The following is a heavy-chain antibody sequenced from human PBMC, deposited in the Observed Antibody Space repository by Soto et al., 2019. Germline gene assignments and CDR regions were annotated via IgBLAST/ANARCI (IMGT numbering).Heavy chain of an antibody. CDR2: INHSGST. Sequence: QVQLQQWGAGLLKPSETLSLTCAVYGGSFSGYYWSWIRQPPGKGLEWIGEINHSGSTNYNPSLTRRVTMAVDTSRDQCSLKLSSVTAADTAVYYGARGGRVVGATPLLDYWGQGGLVTVSS. CDR1: GGSFSGYY. V-gene: IGHV4-34*01. CDR3: ARGGRVVGATPLLDY. D-gene: IGHD1-26*01. J-gene: IGHJ4*02.